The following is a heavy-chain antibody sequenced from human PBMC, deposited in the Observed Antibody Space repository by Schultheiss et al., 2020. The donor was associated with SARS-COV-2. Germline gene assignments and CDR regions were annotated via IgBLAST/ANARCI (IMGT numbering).Heavy chain of an antibody. Sequence: GGSLRLSCAASGFTFSSYAMHWVRQAPGKGLEWVAVISYDGSNKYYADSVKGRFTISRDNSKNTLYLQMNSLRAEDTAVYYCARERSGWPYYYYGMDVWGQGTTVTVSS. J-gene: IGHJ6*02. V-gene: IGHV3-30*07. CDR3: ARERSGWPYYYYGMDV. CDR2: ISYDGSNK. D-gene: IGHD6-19*01. CDR1: GFTFSSYA.